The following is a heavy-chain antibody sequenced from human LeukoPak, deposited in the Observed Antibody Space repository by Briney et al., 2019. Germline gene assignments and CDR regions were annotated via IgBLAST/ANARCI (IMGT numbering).Heavy chain of an antibody. CDR2: ISSSSSYI. Sequence: PGGSLRLSCAASGFTFSSYSMNWARQAPGKGLEWVPSISSSSSYIYYADSVKGRFTISRDNAKNSLYLQMNSLRAEDTAVYYCARVECSGGSCYLSDYYYYYMDVWGKGTTVTVSS. V-gene: IGHV3-21*01. D-gene: IGHD2-15*01. CDR3: ARVECSGGSCYLSDYYYYYMDV. J-gene: IGHJ6*03. CDR1: GFTFSSYS.